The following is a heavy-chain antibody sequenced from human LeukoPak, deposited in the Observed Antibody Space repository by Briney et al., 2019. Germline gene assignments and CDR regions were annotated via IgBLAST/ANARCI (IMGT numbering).Heavy chain of an antibody. Sequence: GGSLRLSCAASRFSFGSIGMHWVRQAPGKGLEWVAFIRYDGSTRYYADSVKGRFIISRDISENTLYLQMNSLRTEDTAMYYCAKDGPASGLSYFDYWGQGTLVTVSS. D-gene: IGHD2-2*01. CDR2: IRYDGSTR. J-gene: IGHJ4*02. CDR1: RFSFGSIG. V-gene: IGHV3-30*02. CDR3: AKDGPASGLSYFDY.